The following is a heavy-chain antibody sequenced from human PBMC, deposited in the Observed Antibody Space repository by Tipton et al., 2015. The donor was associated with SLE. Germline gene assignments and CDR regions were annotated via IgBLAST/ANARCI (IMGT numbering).Heavy chain of an antibody. V-gene: IGHV3-23*01. J-gene: IGHJ4*02. CDR1: GFTFSSYA. CDR3: AKDPAPYYYDSSGPFDY. Sequence: SLRLSCAASGFTFSSYAMSWVRQAPGKGLEWVSAISGSGGSTYYADSVKGRFTISRDNSKNTLYLQMNSLRAEDTAVYYCAKDPAPYYYDSSGPFDYWGQGTLVTVSS. CDR2: ISGSGGST. D-gene: IGHD3-22*01.